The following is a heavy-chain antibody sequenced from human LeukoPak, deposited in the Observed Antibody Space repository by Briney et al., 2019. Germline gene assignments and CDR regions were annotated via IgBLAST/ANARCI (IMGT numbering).Heavy chain of an antibody. CDR1: GFTFSSYA. Sequence: PGGSLRLSCAASGFTFSSYAMSWVRQAPGKGLGWVSAISGSGGSTYYADSVKGRFTISRDNSKNTLYLQMNSLRAEDTAVYYCAKDPTIDYYGSGSNFDYWGQGTLVTVSS. CDR3: AKDPTIDYYGSGSNFDY. V-gene: IGHV3-23*01. CDR2: ISGSGGST. D-gene: IGHD3-10*01. J-gene: IGHJ4*02.